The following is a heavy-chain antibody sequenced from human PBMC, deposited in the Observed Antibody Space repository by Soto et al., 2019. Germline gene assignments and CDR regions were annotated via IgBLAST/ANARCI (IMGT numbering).Heavy chain of an antibody. V-gene: IGHV3-48*03. D-gene: IGHD5-12*01. J-gene: IGHJ3*01. Sequence: PGGPLRLSCAASGFTFSDYEMDWVRQAPGKGLEWVAYVSASGGTIFYADSVKGRFIISRDNAESSLSLQMNSLRADDTAVYYCTKEKSVVDSGYDAFDVWGQGTMVTVSS. CDR2: VSASGGTI. CDR1: GFTFSDYE. CDR3: TKEKSVVDSGYDAFDV.